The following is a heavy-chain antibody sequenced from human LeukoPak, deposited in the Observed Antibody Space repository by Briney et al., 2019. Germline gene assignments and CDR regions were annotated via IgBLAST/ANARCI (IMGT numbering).Heavy chain of an antibody. J-gene: IGHJ6*02. CDR1: GFTFSSYA. Sequence: GGSLRLSCAASGFTFSSYAMSWVRQAPGKGLEWVGAISGSGGSTYYADSVKGRFPISRDNSKNTLYLQMNSLRAEDTAVYYCAREKGGYCSSTSCSHYYYGMDVWGQGTTVTVSS. V-gene: IGHV3-23*01. CDR3: AREKGGYCSSTSCSHYYYGMDV. CDR2: ISGSGGST. D-gene: IGHD2-2*01.